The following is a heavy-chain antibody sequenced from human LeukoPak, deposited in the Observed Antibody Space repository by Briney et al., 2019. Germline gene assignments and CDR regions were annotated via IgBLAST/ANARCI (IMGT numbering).Heavy chain of an antibody. CDR2: ISAYNGNT. V-gene: IGHV1-18*01. D-gene: IGHD3-22*01. J-gene: IGHJ6*02. Sequence: ASVKVSCKASGYTFTSYGISWVRQAPGQGLEWTGWISAYNGNTNYAQKLQGRVTMTTDTSTSTAYMELRSLRSDDTAVYYCARQYYYDSSGYYYDPSTVRYGMDVWGQGTTVTVSS. CDR3: ARQYYYDSSGYYYDPSTVRYGMDV. CDR1: GYTFTSYG.